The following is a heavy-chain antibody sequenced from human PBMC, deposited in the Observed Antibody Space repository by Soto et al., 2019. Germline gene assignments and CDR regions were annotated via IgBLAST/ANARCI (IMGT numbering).Heavy chain of an antibody. D-gene: IGHD2-21*02. V-gene: IGHV3-7*03. CDR1: GFIFSMYS. J-gene: IGHJ6*02. CDR3: ARDHLILPAHDFFYGSDV. Sequence: DVKLAESGGGMVQPGDSLRLSCEVSGFIFSMYSMSWVRQTPGKGLEWVAKIPQDGVDGHYADAVKGRFTISRDNGKNSLYLQMNNLRAEDTAVYYCARDHLILPAHDFFYGSDVWGRGATVTVSS. CDR2: IPQDGVDG.